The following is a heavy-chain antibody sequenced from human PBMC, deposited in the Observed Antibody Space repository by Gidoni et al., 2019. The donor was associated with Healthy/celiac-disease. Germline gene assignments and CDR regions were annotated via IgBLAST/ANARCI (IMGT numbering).Heavy chain of an antibody. CDR1: GFIFSSYG. J-gene: IGHJ6*02. Sequence: QVQLVVSGGGVFQPGRSLRPSCAASGFIFSSYGMPWVRQAPGKGLEWVAVISYDGSNKYYADSVKGRFTISRDNSKNTQYLQMNSLRAEDTAVYYCAKGGTYYYYGMDVWGQGTTVTVSS. V-gene: IGHV3-30*18. CDR2: ISYDGSNK. D-gene: IGHD1-1*01. CDR3: AKGGTYYYYGMDV.